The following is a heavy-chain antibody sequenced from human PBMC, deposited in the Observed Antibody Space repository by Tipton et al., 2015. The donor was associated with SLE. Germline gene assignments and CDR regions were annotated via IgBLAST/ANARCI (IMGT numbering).Heavy chain of an antibody. V-gene: IGHV4-59*01. D-gene: IGHD7-27*01. Sequence: TLSLTCPVSAGSTSSKYWTWIRQPPGKGLEWIGYFYDYGSTNTNPSLKSPVTISLDTSKNRFSLKLRSVTAADTAVYYCARDKSGDLDGFDLWGRGKMVTVSS. CDR2: FYDYGST. CDR1: AGSTSSKY. CDR3: ARDKSGDLDGFDL. J-gene: IGHJ3*01.